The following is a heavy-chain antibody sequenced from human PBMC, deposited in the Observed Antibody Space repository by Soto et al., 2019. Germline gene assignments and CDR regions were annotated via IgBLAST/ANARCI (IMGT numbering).Heavy chain of an antibody. J-gene: IGHJ5*02. V-gene: IGHV1-69*01. Sequence: QVQLVQSGAEVKKPGSSVKVSCKASGSTFSSYAISWVRQAPGQGLEWMGGVIPIFGPANYAQKFQGRVTITADESTSTAYVELSSLRSEDTAAYYCARLLSLPERFDPWGQGTLVTVSS. D-gene: IGHD1-26*01. CDR1: GSTFSSYA. CDR2: VIPIFGPA. CDR3: ARLLSLPERFDP.